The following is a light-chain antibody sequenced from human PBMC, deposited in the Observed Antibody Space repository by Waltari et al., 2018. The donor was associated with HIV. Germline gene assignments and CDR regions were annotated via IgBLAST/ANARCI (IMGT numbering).Light chain of an antibody. CDR3: CSYAGSSTNVV. CDR2: EVS. Sequence: QSALTQPASVSGSPGQSITLSCTGTSTYVGSYNLVSCYQQHPGKAPKVMIYEVSKRPSGVSNRFSGSKSGNTASLTISGLQAEDEADYYCCSYAGSSTNVVFGGGTKLTVL. CDR1: STYVGSYNL. J-gene: IGLJ2*01. V-gene: IGLV2-23*02.